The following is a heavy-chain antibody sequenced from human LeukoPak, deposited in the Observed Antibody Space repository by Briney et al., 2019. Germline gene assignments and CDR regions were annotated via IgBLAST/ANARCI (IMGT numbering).Heavy chain of an antibody. J-gene: IGHJ5*02. CDR1: GFTFSNYA. CDR2: ISGSGSNT. V-gene: IGHV3-23*01. D-gene: IGHD1-26*01. CDR3: AKKYSTGLDP. Sequence: GGSLRLSCAASGFTFSNYAMHWVRQAPGKGLEWVSDISGSGSNTYYADSVKGRFTISRDNSKNTLYLQMNSLRVEDTAVYYCAKKYSTGLDPWGQGTLVTVSS.